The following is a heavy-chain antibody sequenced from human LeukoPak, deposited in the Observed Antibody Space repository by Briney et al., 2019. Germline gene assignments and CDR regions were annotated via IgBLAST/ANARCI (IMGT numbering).Heavy chain of an antibody. V-gene: IGHV6-1*01. D-gene: IGHD4-23*01. CDR2: TYYRSKWYN. CDR1: GDSVSSNSAA. Sequence: SQTLSHTCVISGDSVSSNSAAWNWIRQSPSRGLEWLGKTYYRSKWYNDYAVSVKSRITINSDTSKNQFSLQLNSVTPEDTVVYYCARSGNYCFDYWGQGTLVTVSS. CDR3: ARSGNYCFDY. J-gene: IGHJ4*02.